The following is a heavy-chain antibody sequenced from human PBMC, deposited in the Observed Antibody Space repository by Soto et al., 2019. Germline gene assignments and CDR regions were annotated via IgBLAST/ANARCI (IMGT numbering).Heavy chain of an antibody. J-gene: IGHJ6*02. CDR3: ARDTGGAMVTSYYYYGMDV. D-gene: IGHD5-18*01. V-gene: IGHV1-46*01. CDR2: INPSGGST. Sequence: ASVEVSCKASGYTFTSYYMHWVRQAPGQGLEWMGIINPSGGSTSYAQKFQGRVTMTRDTSTSTVYMELSGLRSEDTAVYYCARDTGGAMVTSYYYYGMDVWGQGTTVTVSS. CDR1: GYTFTSYY.